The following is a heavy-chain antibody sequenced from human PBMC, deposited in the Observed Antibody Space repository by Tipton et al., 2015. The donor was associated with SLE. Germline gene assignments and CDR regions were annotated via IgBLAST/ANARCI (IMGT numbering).Heavy chain of an antibody. CDR3: ARGPQGIAVAGEDY. CDR2: IYHSGST. J-gene: IGHJ4*02. Sequence: SLRLSCAVSGGSISSSKWWSWVRQPPGKGLEWIGEIYHSGSTNYNPSLKSRVTISVDKSKNQFSLKLSSVTAADTAVYYCARGPQGIAVAGEDYWGQGTLVTVSS. CDR1: GGSISSSKW. D-gene: IGHD6-19*01. V-gene: IGHV4-4*02.